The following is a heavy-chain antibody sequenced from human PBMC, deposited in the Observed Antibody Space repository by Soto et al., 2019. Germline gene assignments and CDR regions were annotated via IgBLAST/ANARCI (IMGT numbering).Heavy chain of an antibody. CDR1: GGTFSSYA. Sequence: ASVKVSCKASGGTFSSYAISWVRQAPGQGLEWMGGIIPIFGTANYAQKFQGRVTITADESTSTAYMELSSLRSEDTAVYYCARFPGIAAAGNYYYYSGIDVWGQGTTVTVYS. V-gene: IGHV1-69*13. CDR3: ARFPGIAAAGNYYYYSGIDV. CDR2: IIPIFGTA. D-gene: IGHD6-13*01. J-gene: IGHJ6*02.